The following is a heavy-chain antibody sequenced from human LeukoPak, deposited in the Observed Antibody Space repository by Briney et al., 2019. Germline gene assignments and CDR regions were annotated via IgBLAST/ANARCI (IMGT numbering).Heavy chain of an antibody. CDR2: IWNDGSEK. Sequence: GGSLRLSCAVSGFTFSSYGMHWVRQAPGKGLEWVAVIWNDGSEKYHADSVKGRFTISRDNSKNTLYLQMNSLRAEDTAVYYCAKGPPGYIAVAGTDFDYWGQGTLVTVSS. D-gene: IGHD6-19*01. CDR1: GFTFSSYG. CDR3: AKGPPGYIAVAGTDFDY. V-gene: IGHV3-33*06. J-gene: IGHJ4*02.